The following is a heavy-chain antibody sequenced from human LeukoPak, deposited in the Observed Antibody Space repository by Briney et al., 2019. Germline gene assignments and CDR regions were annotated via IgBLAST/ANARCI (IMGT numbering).Heavy chain of an antibody. Sequence: SQTLSLTCTVSGGSISSGGYYWSWIRQHPGKGLEWIGYIYYSGITNYNPSLKSRVTISVDTSKNQFSLKLSSVTAADTAVYYCARESGRLAMVFDYWGQGTLVTVSS. V-gene: IGHV4-61*08. D-gene: IGHD6-19*01. CDR3: ARESGRLAMVFDY. CDR2: IYYSGIT. CDR1: GGSISSGGYY. J-gene: IGHJ4*02.